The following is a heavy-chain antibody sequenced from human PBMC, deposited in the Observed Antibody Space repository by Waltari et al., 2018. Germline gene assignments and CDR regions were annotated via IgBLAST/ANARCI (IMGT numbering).Heavy chain of an antibody. CDR1: GFTFSRNA. CDR3: ARDLGRAAAGTFDH. Sequence: QVQLVESGGGVVQPGRSLRLSCAASGFTFSRNAMHWVRQAPGKGLVKGFYPSDIAVEWESNGQPENNSKNTLYLQMNSLRAEDTAVYYCARDLGRAAAGTFDHWGQGTLVTVSS. J-gene: IGHJ4*02. V-gene: IGHV3-30*09. CDR2: KGFYPSD. D-gene: IGHD6-13*01.